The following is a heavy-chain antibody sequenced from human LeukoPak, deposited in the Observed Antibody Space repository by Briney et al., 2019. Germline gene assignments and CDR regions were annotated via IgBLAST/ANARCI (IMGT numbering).Heavy chain of an antibody. CDR2: FYYTGST. Sequence: SETLSLTCTVSSGSISSYYWSWIRQPPGKGLEWIGFFYYTGSTNYNPSLKSRVTISVDTFKNQFSLKLSSVTAADTAVYYCARVLPNYYDSSGYYYISYYFDYWGQGTLVTVSS. CDR3: ARVLPNYYDSSGYYYISYYFDY. CDR1: SGSISSYY. D-gene: IGHD3-22*01. V-gene: IGHV4-59*01. J-gene: IGHJ4*02.